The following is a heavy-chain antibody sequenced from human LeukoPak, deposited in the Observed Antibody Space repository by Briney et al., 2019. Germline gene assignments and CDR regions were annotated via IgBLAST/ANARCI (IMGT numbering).Heavy chain of an antibody. V-gene: IGHV1-69*13. CDR1: GGTFSSYA. CDR3: ARGWLAETMVVTPYNY. CDR2: IIPIFGTA. J-gene: IGHJ4*02. Sequence: SVNVSCTASGGTFSSYAINWVRQAPGQGLEWMGGIIPIFGTANYAQKFQGRVTITADESTSTAYMVLSSLRSEDTAVYYCARGWLAETMVVTPYNYWGQGTLVTVSS. D-gene: IGHD4-23*01.